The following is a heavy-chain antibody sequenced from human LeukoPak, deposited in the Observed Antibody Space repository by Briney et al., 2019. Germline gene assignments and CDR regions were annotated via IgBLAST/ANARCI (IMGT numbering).Heavy chain of an antibody. CDR2: ISYDGSNK. CDR3: AKGSGGEVDY. D-gene: IGHD3-10*01. CDR1: GFTFSSYG. Sequence: GRSLRLSCAASGFTFSSYGMHWVRQAPGKGLEWVAVISYDGSNKYYADSVKGRFTISRDSSKNTLYLQMNSLRAEDTAVYYCAKGSGGEVDYWGQGTLVTVSS. V-gene: IGHV3-30*18. J-gene: IGHJ4*02.